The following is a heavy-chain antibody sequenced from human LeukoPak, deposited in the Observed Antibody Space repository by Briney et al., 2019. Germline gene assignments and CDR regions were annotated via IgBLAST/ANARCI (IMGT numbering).Heavy chain of an antibody. V-gene: IGHV4-4*02. Sequence: PSGTLSLTCAVSGASITGSHLWSWARQPPGKGLEWIGEIHDSGTTNYKPSLKSRVTMSLDKSNNQISLKLTSVTAADTAVYYCETYFYVDYATHYFDFWGQGTLVTVSS. D-gene: IGHD4-17*01. J-gene: IGHJ4*02. CDR3: ETYFYVDYATHYFDF. CDR2: IHDSGTT. CDR1: GASITGSHL.